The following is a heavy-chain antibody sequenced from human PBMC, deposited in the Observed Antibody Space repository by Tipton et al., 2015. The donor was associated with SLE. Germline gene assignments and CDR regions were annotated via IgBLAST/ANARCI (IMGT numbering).Heavy chain of an antibody. CDR1: GYTFTSYG. J-gene: IGHJ5*02. CDR3: AREGATMDWFDP. D-gene: IGHD1-26*01. CDR2: VIPAFNSA. Sequence: QSGPEVKKPGASVKVSCKASGYTFTSYGISWVRQAPGQGLEWMGGVIPAFNSASYPQKFQGRVTITTDESTATAYMDLSNLRSEDTAVYYCAREGATMDWFDPWGQGTLVTVSS. V-gene: IGHV1-69*05.